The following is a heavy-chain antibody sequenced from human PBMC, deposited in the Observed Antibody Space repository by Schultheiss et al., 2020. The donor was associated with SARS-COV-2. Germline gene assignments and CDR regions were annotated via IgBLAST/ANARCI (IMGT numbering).Heavy chain of an antibody. CDR1: GFTFSSYA. J-gene: IGHJ5*02. CDR3: ARDYCSGGSCYEPENWFDP. D-gene: IGHD2-15*01. Sequence: GGSLRLSCAASGFTFSSYAMSWVRQAPGKGLEWVSAISGSGGSTYHADSVKGRFTISRDNSKNTLYLQMNSLRAEDTAVYYCARDYCSGGSCYEPENWFDPWGQGTLVTVSS. CDR2: ISGSGGST. V-gene: IGHV3-23*01.